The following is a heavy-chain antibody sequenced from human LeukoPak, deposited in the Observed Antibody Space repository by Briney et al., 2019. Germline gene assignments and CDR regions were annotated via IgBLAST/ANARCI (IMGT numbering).Heavy chain of an antibody. D-gene: IGHD3-10*01. V-gene: IGHV3-30*04. J-gene: IGHJ4*02. CDR2: ISFDGRNI. CDR3: ARDRVQIWSFVGTLDS. CDR1: GFTFATYT. Sequence: GGSLRLSCAASGFTFATYTMHWLRQTPGKGLEWVALISFDGRNILYADSVQGRFTISRDIPKNTLYLQMNSLRPEDTAVYYCARDRVQIWSFVGTLDSWGQGSLVTVSS.